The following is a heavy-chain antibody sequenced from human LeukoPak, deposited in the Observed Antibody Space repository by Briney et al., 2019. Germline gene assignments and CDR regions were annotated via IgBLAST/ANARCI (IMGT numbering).Heavy chain of an antibody. D-gene: IGHD3-22*01. J-gene: IGHJ6*02. CDR3: AKDAHYYDSSGYSDHYYYYGMDV. CDR1: GFTLTSYA. CDR2: ISYDGSNK. V-gene: IGHV3-30*04. Sequence: GGSLRLSCAASGFTLTSYAMHWVRQAPGKGLEWVAVISYDGSNKYYADSVKGRFTISRDNSKNTLYLQMNSLRAEDTAVYYCAKDAHYYDSSGYSDHYYYYGMDVWGQGTTVTVSS.